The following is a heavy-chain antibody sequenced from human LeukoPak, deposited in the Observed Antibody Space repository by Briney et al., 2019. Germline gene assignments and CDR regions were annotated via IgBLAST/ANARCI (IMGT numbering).Heavy chain of an antibody. CDR3: ARHSWLWFGAHGFDY. J-gene: IGHJ4*02. V-gene: IGHV4-34*01. D-gene: IGHD3-10*01. CDR1: GDSISNYY. CDR2: INHSGST. Sequence: SETLSLTCTVSGDSISNYYWSWIRQPPGKGLEWIGEINHSGSTNYNPSLKSRVTISVDTSKNQFSLKLSSVTAADTAVYYCARHSWLWFGAHGFDYWGQGTLVTVSS.